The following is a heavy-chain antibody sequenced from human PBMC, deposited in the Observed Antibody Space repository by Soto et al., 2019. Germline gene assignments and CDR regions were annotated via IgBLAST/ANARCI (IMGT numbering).Heavy chain of an antibody. CDR3: TRSIGSGVVMGGFDY. D-gene: IGHD3-16*01. Sequence: QVQLVQSGAEVRKPGSAVRVSCKASGGTFKMYAMNWVRQAPGQGLEWMAGIIPIFDTPRYAQKFQGRVTITVDESTTTAYRELSSLRSEDTATYYCTRSIGSGVVMGGFDYWGQGTLVTVAS. CDR2: IIPIFDTP. V-gene: IGHV1-69*01. CDR1: GGTFKMYA. J-gene: IGHJ4*02.